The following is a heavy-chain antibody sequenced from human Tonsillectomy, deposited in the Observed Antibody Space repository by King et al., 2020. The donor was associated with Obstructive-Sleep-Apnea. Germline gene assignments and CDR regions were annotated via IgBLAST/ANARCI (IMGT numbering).Heavy chain of an antibody. CDR1: GFTFTNYG. Sequence: VQLVESGGGVVQPGRSLRLSCAASGFTFTNYGMHWVRQAPGKGLEWVAFIRYDGSNKYYADSVKGRFTISRDNSKNTLYLQMNSLRAEDTAVYYCANLGLSYYDSSLDYWGQGTLVTVSS. CDR2: IRYDGSNK. J-gene: IGHJ4*02. CDR3: ANLGLSYYDSSLDY. V-gene: IGHV3-30*02. D-gene: IGHD3-22*01.